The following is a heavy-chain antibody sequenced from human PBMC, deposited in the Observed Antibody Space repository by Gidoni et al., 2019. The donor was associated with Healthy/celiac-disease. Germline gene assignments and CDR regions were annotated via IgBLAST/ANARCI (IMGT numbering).Heavy chain of an antibody. J-gene: IGHJ4*02. CDR1: GGSVSSGSSH. V-gene: IGHV4-61*01. Sequence: QVQLQESGPGLVKPSETLSLTCTVSGGSVSSGSSHWSWIRQPPGKGLEWIGYSYYSGSTNYNPSLKSRVTISVDTSKNQFSLKLSSVTAADTAVYYCGREGRYSDYYFDYWGQGTLVTVSS. CDR3: GREGRYSDYYFDY. CDR2: SYYSGST. D-gene: IGHD6-13*01.